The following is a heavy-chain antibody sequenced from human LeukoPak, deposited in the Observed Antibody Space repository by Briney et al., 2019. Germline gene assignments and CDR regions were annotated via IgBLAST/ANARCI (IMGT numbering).Heavy chain of an antibody. CDR3: ARVAGYMIEDYFDY. CDR2: ISSSSSYI. J-gene: IGHJ4*02. D-gene: IGHD3-22*01. Sequence: GGSLRLSCVASGFTFSSYSMNWVRQAPGKGLEWVSSISSSSSYIYYADSVKGRFTISRDNAKNSLYLQMNSLRAEDTAVYYCARVAGYMIEDYFDYWGQGTLVTVSS. V-gene: IGHV3-21*04. CDR1: GFTFSSYS.